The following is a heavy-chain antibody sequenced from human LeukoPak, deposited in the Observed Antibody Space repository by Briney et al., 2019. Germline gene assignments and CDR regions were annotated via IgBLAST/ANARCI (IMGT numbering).Heavy chain of an antibody. V-gene: IGHV3-33*06. J-gene: IGHJ6*04. CDR2: IWYDGSDK. D-gene: IGHD3-9*01. CDR3: AKAYGNFNPDG. CDR1: GFTFSSYG. Sequence: GGSLRLSCAASGFTFSSYGMHWVRQAPGKGLEWVAVIWYDGSDKYYADSMKGRFTISRDNSKNTLYLQMNSLSAEDTAVYYCAKAYGNFNPDGLGKGTTVTVSS.